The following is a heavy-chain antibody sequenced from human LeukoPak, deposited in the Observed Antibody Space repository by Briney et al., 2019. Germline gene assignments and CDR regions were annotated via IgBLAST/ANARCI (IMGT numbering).Heavy chain of an antibody. CDR1: GYTFTSYD. J-gene: IGHJ4*02. Sequence: GASVTVSCTASGYTFTSYDINWVRQATGQGLEWMGWMNPNSGNTGYAQKFQGRVTMTRNTSISTAYMELSSLRSEDTAVYYCARARRGRKEYYFDYWGQGTLVTVSS. CDR2: MNPNSGNT. V-gene: IGHV1-8*01. D-gene: IGHD2-15*01. CDR3: ARARRGRKEYYFDY.